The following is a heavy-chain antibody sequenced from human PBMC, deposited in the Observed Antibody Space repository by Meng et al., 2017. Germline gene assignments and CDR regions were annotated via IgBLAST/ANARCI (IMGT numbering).Heavy chain of an antibody. V-gene: IGHV4-59*01. CDR2: IYYSGST. D-gene: IGHD3-3*01. Sequence: QGQLQEAGPGMVKPSETLSLPCPVFGGSISSYYWSWIRQPPGKGLEWIGYIYYSGSTNYNPSLKSRVTISVDTSKNQFSLKLSSVTAADTAVYYCARGYDFWSGQYYFDYWGQGTLVTVSS. CDR1: GGSISSYY. CDR3: ARGYDFWSGQYYFDY. J-gene: IGHJ4*02.